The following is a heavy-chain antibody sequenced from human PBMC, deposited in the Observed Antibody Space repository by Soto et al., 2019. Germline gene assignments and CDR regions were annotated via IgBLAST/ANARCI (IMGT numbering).Heavy chain of an antibody. J-gene: IGHJ4*02. CDR1: GFTFRNYA. CDR3: AKRPGYYFDY. V-gene: IGHV3-23*01. Sequence: GGSLRLSCAVSGFTFRNYAMSWGRQAPGKGLEWVSAISGDGGSTYYADAVRGRFTISRDNSKNTLYLQINSLRPADTAVYHCAKRPGYYFDYWGQGTLVTVSS. CDR2: ISGDGGST.